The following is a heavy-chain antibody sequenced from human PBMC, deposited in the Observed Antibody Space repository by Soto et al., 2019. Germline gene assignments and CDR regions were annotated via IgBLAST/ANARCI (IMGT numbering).Heavy chain of an antibody. CDR2: ISYDGSNK. J-gene: IGHJ6*02. Sequence: VGSLRLSCASSVFTFSSYGMHWVRHAPGKGLEWVAVISYDGSNKYYADSVKGRFTISRDNSKNTLYLQMNSLRAEDTAVYYCANLYNWNDYGMEVWGQGTTVTVSS. V-gene: IGHV3-30*18. CDR3: ANLYNWNDYGMEV. D-gene: IGHD1-1*01. CDR1: VFTFSSYG.